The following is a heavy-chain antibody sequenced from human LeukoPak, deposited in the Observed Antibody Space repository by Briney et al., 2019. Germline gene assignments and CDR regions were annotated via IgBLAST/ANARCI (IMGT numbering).Heavy chain of an antibody. CDR1: GFTFRSHD. Sequence: PGGSLRLSCAASGFTFRSHDMSWVRQAPGKGLEWVSAISGSGGSTYYADSVKGRFTISRDNSKNTLYLQMNSLRAEDTAVYYCAKDYGDFTYFDYWGQGTLVTVSS. V-gene: IGHV3-23*01. D-gene: IGHD4-17*01. CDR3: AKDYGDFTYFDY. J-gene: IGHJ4*02. CDR2: ISGSGGST.